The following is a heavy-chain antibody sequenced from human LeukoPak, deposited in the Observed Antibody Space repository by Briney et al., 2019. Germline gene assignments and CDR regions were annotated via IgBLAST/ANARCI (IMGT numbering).Heavy chain of an antibody. CDR2: INEDGSEK. CDR1: GFTFSSDW. J-gene: IGHJ4*02. Sequence: AGGSLRLSCAASGFTFSSDWMSWVRQAPGKGLEWVANINEDGSEKHYVDSVKGRFTISRDNAKNSLYLQMNSLRAEDTAVYYCARDLSGVTGYTYGRGIDYWGQGTLVTVSS. CDR3: ARDLSGVTGYTYGRGIDY. V-gene: IGHV3-7*01. D-gene: IGHD5-18*01.